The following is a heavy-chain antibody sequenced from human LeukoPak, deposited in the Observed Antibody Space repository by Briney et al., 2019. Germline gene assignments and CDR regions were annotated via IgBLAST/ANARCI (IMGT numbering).Heavy chain of an antibody. CDR2: INPSGINT. J-gene: IGHJ5*02. Sequence: ASVKVSCKASGYIFTNYYMHWVRQAPGQGLEWMGIINPSGINTNYAQKFQGRVTMTRDTSTSTVYMELSSLRSEDTAVYYCAGGGSKWYHWIDPWGQGTLVTVSS. D-gene: IGHD6-13*01. V-gene: IGHV1-46*01. CDR1: GYIFTNYY. CDR3: AGGGSKWYHWIDP.